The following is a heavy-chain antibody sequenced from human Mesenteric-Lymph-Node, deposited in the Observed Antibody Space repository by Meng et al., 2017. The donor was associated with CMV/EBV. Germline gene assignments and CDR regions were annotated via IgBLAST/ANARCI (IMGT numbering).Heavy chain of an antibody. CDR3: ARSRALWFGAFEVAWFDP. CDR1: ISSTNW. CDR2: IYQSGNN. D-gene: IGHD3-10*01. V-gene: IGHV4-4*02. J-gene: IGHJ5*02. Sequence: ISSTNWRSWGRQAPGKGLEWIGEIYQSGNNNYNASLKSRVTISVDKSNNQFSLEPNSVTAADTAVYYCARSRALWFGAFEVAWFDPWGQGTLVTVSS.